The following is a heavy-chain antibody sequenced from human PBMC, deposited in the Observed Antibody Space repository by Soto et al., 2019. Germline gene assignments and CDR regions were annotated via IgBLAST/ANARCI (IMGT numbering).Heavy chain of an antibody. J-gene: IGHJ4*02. D-gene: IGHD3-3*01. V-gene: IGHV1-24*01. CDR1: GYTLTELS. CDR2: FDPEDGET. Sequence: ASVKVSCKVSGYTLTELSMHWVRQAPGKGLEWTGGFDPEDGETIYAQKFQGRVTMTEDTSTDTAYMELSSLRSEDTAVYYCATVVPGDFWSGYYTVPKFDYWGQGTLVTVSS. CDR3: ATVVPGDFWSGYYTVPKFDY.